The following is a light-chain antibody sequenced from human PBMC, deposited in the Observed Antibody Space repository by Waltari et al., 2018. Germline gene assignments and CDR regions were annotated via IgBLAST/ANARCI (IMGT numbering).Light chain of an antibody. Sequence: QAVLTQPPSVSAAPGQKVTISCSGSSSNIGNDYVSWYQQLPGTAPELLIYEDNKRPSYMPDRCPASKSDTSATLAITGLQTADEADYYCATWDTTLSAWVFGGGTRVTVL. J-gene: IGLJ3*02. CDR1: SSNIGNDY. V-gene: IGLV1-51*01. CDR2: EDN. CDR3: ATWDTTLSAWV.